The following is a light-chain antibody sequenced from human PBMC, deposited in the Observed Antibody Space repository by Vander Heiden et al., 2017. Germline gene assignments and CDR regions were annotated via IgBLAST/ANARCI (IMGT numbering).Light chain of an antibody. CDR3: HQYGSSPRT. Sequence: EIVLSQSPGTLSLSPGERATLSCRASQCVSSSYLAWYQHKPGQAPRLLIFGACSRATGIPDRCSDSGSGTDFTLTISRLEPEDFAVYHCHQYGSSPRTFGQGTKLEIK. J-gene: IGKJ2*01. CDR1: QCVSSSY. V-gene: IGKV3-20*01. CDR2: GAC.